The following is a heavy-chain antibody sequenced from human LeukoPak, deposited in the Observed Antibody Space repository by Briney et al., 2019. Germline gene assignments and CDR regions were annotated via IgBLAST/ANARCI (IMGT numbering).Heavy chain of an antibody. Sequence: SSETLSLTCTVSGGSISSYYWSWIRQPPGKGLEWIGYIYYSGSTYYNPSLKSRVTISVDTSKNQFSLKLSSVTAADTAVYYCARGYCSSTSCYESFGYFDYWGQGTLVTVSS. CDR1: GGSISSYY. J-gene: IGHJ4*02. V-gene: IGHV4-59*12. CDR3: ARGYCSSTSCYESFGYFDY. D-gene: IGHD2-2*01. CDR2: IYYSGST.